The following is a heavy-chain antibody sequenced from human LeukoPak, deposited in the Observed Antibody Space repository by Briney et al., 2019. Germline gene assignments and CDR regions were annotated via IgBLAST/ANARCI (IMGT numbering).Heavy chain of an antibody. CDR2: IYYSGST. Sequence: PSETLSLTCTVSGDSISSYYWSWIRQPPGKGLEWIGYIYYSGSTNYSPSLKSRVTISVDTSKNQLSLKLSSVTAANTAAYYCARRLASVATAGYWFDPWGQGTLVTVS. CDR3: ARRLASVATAGYWFDP. V-gene: IGHV4-59*01. CDR1: GDSISSYY. D-gene: IGHD6-13*01. J-gene: IGHJ5*02.